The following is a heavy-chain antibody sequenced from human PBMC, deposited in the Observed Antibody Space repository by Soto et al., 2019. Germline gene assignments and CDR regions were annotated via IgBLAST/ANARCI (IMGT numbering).Heavy chain of an antibody. CDR2: INAVRGGT. J-gene: IGHJ4*02. V-gene: IGHV1-2*02. CDR3: ARGGSYYAH. D-gene: IGHD3-10*01. Sequence: QEQLVQSGAEVTQPGASVRVSCKASGNTHTIYFIHWLRQARGQGLEWMGWINAVRGGTNYAHKLQGRVTMTRDTATTTAFMELSGLRSDDTALYFCARGGSYYAHWGQGTLVTVSS. CDR1: GNTHTIYF.